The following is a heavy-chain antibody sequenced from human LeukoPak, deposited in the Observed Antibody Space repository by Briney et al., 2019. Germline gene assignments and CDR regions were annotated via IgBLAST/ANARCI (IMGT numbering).Heavy chain of an antibody. CDR1: GFTFSSYS. CDR3: TKGLVGALAFEY. Sequence: GGSLRLSCAASGFTFSSYSMNWVRQAPGKGLEWVSVIYADGGRYYADSVKGRFTISRDNSNNILSLQMNSLRVEDTAVYYCTKGLVGALAFEYWGQGTLVTVSS. CDR2: IYADGGR. J-gene: IGHJ4*02. V-gene: IGHV3-53*01. D-gene: IGHD1-26*01.